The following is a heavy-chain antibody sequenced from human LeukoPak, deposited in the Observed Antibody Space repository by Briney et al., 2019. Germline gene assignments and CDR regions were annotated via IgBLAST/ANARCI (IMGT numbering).Heavy chain of an antibody. CDR3: ARTTEAGYTYDYFYYYYMDV. J-gene: IGHJ6*03. D-gene: IGHD5-18*01. CDR2: ISGCGGST. CDR1: GFPFSSYG. Sequence: GGPLRLSCAASGFPFSSYGVSCVRHAPGKGLECVSAISGCGGSTYYADSEKGRLTISSDNSTNTLYLQMNSLRAEDTAVYYCARTTEAGYTYDYFYYYYMDVWGKGPTVTISS. V-gene: IGHV3-23*01.